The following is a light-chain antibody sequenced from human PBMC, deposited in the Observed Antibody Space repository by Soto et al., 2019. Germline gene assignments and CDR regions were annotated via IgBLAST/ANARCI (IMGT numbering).Light chain of an antibody. J-gene: IGKJ1*01. V-gene: IGKV3-15*01. Sequence: EIVMTQSPATLSVSPGERATLSCRASQSVSSNLAWYQQKPGQAPRLLIYGASTRATGIPARFSGSGSGTEFTLTISSLQSEVFGVYYCQQYNNWPPTLGQGTKVEIK. CDR1: QSVSSN. CDR2: GAS. CDR3: QQYNNWPPT.